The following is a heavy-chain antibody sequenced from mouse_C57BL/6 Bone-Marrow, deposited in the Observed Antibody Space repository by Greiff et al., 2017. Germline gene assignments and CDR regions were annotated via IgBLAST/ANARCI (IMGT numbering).Heavy chain of an antibody. CDR3: TTSYSNYWYFDV. CDR1: GFNIKDDY. CDR2: IDPENGDT. J-gene: IGHJ1*03. D-gene: IGHD2-5*01. V-gene: IGHV14-4*01. Sequence: EVKLVESGAELVRPGASVKLSCTASGFNIKDDYMHWVKQRPEQGLEWIGWIDPENGDTEYASKFQGKATITADTSSNTAYLQLSSLTSEDTAVYYCTTSYSNYWYFDVWGTGTTVTVSS.